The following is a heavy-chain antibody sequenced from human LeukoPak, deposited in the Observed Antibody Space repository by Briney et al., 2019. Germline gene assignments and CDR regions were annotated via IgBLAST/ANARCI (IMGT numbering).Heavy chain of an antibody. CDR2: VSYDGSNK. CDR1: GFTFSSYG. CDR3: AKETEGYSYGYYYYYMDV. D-gene: IGHD5-18*01. V-gene: IGHV3-30*18. J-gene: IGHJ6*03. Sequence: GGSLRLSCAASGFTFSSYGMHWVRQAPGKGLEWVAVVSYDGSNKYYADSVKGRFTISRDNSKNTLYLQMNSLRAEDTAVYYCAKETEGYSYGYYYYYMDVWGKGTTVTVSS.